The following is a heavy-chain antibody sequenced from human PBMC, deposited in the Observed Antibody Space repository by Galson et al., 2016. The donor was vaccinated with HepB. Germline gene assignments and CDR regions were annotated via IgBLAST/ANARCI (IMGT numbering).Heavy chain of an antibody. Sequence: ESLRLSCAASGFSIRTYDMHWVRQAPGKGLEWVSAIGTAGDTYYPGSVKGRFTLSRENAKNSLYLEMNNLRAEDTAVYYCARDRGLAAGHRENWYFGLWGRGTLVTVSS. CDR3: ARDRGLAAGHRENWYFGL. CDR1: GFSIRTYD. V-gene: IGHV3-13*01. J-gene: IGHJ2*01. D-gene: IGHD6-13*01. CDR2: IGTAGDT.